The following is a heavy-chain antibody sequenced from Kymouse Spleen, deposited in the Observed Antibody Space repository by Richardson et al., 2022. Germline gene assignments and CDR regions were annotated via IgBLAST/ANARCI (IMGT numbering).Heavy chain of an antibody. CDR1: GFTFSSYW. V-gene: IGHV3-74*01. CDR3: ARDPLTVTTPYYYYGMDV. CDR2: INSDGSST. Sequence: EVQLVESGGGLVQPGGSLRLSCAASGFTFSSYWMHWVRQAPGKGLVWVSRINSDGSSTSYADSVKGRFTISRDNAKNTLYLQMNSLRAEDTAVYYCARDPLTVTTPYYYYGMDVWGQGTTVTVSS. D-gene: IGHD4-11,IGHD4-11*01. J-gene: IGHJ6*02.